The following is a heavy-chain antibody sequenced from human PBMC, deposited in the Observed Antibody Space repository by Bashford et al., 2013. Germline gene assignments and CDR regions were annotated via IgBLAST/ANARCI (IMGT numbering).Heavy chain of an antibody. D-gene: IGHD3-16*01. CDR1: GYYFTSYW. Sequence: ESLKISCKTSGYYFTSYWIGWVRQMPGKGLEWMGIIYPADSETKYSPSFRGQVTISADKSITTAYLQWNSLKASDTAIYYCVRHGLTFGGPGYYYGMDVWGQGTTVTVSS. J-gene: IGHJ6*02. CDR3: VRHGLTFGGPGYYYGMDV. V-gene: IGHV5-51*01. CDR2: IYPADSET.